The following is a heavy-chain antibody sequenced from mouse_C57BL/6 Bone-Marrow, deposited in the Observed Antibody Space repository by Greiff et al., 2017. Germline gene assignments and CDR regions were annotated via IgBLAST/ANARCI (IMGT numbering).Heavy chain of an antibody. D-gene: IGHD2-12*01. Sequence: VQLQESGPELVKPGASVKISCKASGYAFSSSWMNWVKQRPGKGLEWIGRIYPGDGDTNYNGKFKGKAIFTADTSSNTAYMQLSSLTTEDSAIYYCARDYSPFDYWGQGTTLTVSS. CDR1: GYAFSSSW. V-gene: IGHV1-82*01. CDR2: IYPGDGDT. J-gene: IGHJ2*01. CDR3: ARDYSPFDY.